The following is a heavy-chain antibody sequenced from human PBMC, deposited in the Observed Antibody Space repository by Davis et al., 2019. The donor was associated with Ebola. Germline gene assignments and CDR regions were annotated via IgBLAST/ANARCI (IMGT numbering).Heavy chain of an antibody. CDR2: TSHDGSTT. D-gene: IGHD2-15*01. CDR3: ARDRSCSGGNCYEPDY. CDR1: GFPFSNYA. J-gene: IGHJ4*02. Sequence: GESLKISCAASGFPFSNYAMHWVRQAPDKGLEWVAVTSHDGSTTYYEDSVKGRFTISRDNAKNSLYLQMNSLRAEDTAVYYCARDRSCSGGNCYEPDYWGQGTLVTVSS. V-gene: IGHV3-30*04.